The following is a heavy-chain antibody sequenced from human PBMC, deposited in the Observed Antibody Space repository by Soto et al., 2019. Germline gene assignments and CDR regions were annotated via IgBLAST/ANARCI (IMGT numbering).Heavy chain of an antibody. J-gene: IGHJ6*02. V-gene: IGHV5-51*01. Sequence: GESLKISCKGSGYSFTSYWIGWVRQMPGKGLEWMGIIYPGDSDTRYSPSFQGEVTISADKSISTAYLQWSSLKASDTAMYYCARRMLPALAYYGMDVWGQGTTVTVSS. CDR1: GYSFTSYW. D-gene: IGHD2-8*01. CDR3: ARRMLPALAYYGMDV. CDR2: IYPGDSDT.